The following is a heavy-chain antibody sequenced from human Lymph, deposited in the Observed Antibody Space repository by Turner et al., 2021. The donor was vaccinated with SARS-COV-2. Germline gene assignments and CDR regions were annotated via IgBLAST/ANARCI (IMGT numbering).Heavy chain of an antibody. D-gene: IGHD6-19*01. V-gene: IGHV1-2*02. CDR1: ANTFTGEC. CDR3: VRGESIAVAGTQSFDY. J-gene: IGHJ4*02. CDR2: IHPNSGGT. Sequence: QVRLVQTGAELKKPGASVIVSCKGSANTFTGECMQWVPQAPGQGLEWDEWIHPNSGGTIYAQKFQGRVTLTRNTYSSTAYMEQCRLRSDDTAVHYGVRGESIAVAGTQSFDYWGQGTLVTVSS.